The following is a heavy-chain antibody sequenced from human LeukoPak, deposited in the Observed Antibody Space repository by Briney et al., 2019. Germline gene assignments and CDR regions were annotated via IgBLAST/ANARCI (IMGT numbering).Heavy chain of an antibody. J-gene: IGHJ3*02. Sequence: PSETLSLTCTVSGGSISTYYWNWIRQPPGKGLEWIGYIYYSGSTNYNPSLTGRVTISVDTSKNQFSLQLSSVTAADTAVYYCAREYNYYDSSGWDAFEIWGQGTMVTVSS. CDR2: IYYSGST. D-gene: IGHD3-22*01. CDR3: AREYNYYDSSGWDAFEI. V-gene: IGHV4-59*01. CDR1: GGSISTYY.